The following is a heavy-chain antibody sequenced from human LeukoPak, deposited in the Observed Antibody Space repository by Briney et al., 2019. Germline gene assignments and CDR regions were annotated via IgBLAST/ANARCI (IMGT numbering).Heavy chain of an antibody. D-gene: IGHD6-13*01. CDR3: ARQDGGSSPDY. CDR1: GYSFSTYW. Sequence: GESLKISCKGSGYSFSTYWIGWVRQMPGKGLEWMEIIYPGDPNIRYRPSFQGQVTISADKTISTAYLQWSSLKASDTAMYYCARQDGGSSPDYWGQGTLVTVSS. CDR2: IYPGDPNI. V-gene: IGHV5-51*01. J-gene: IGHJ4*02.